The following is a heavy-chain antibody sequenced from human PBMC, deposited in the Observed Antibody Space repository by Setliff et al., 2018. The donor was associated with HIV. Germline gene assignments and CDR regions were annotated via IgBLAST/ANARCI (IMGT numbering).Heavy chain of an antibody. CDR1: GGSISSHY. D-gene: IGHD3-22*01. CDR2: IYYSGST. CDR3: ARDPILVAKGAFDI. V-gene: IGHV4-59*11. J-gene: IGHJ3*02. Sequence: PSETLSLTCTVSGGSISSHYWSWIRQPPGKGLEWIGSIYYSGSTNYNPSLKSRVTISVDTSKNQFSLKLSSVTAADTAVYYCARDPILVAKGAFDIWGQGTMVTVSS.